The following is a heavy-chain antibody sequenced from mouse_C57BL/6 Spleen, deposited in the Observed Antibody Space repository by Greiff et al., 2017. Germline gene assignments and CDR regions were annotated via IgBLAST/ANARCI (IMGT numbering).Heavy chain of an antibody. D-gene: IGHD1-1*01. Sequence: DVKLVESGGGLVKPGGSLKLSCAASGFTFSDYGMHWVRQAPEKGLEWVAYISSGSSTIYYADTVKGRFTISRDNAKNTLFLQMTSLRSEDTAMYYCARPGTTVSDAMDYWGQGTSVTVSS. CDR2: ISSGSSTI. J-gene: IGHJ4*01. CDR1: GFTFSDYG. V-gene: IGHV5-17*01. CDR3: ARPGTTVSDAMDY.